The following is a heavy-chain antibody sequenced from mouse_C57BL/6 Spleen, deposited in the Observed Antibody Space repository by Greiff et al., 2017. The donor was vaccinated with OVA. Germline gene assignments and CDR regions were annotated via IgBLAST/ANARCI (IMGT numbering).Heavy chain of an antibody. CDR3: ARSGYYGSSFFDY. CDR2: IYPGDGDT. CDR1: GYAFSSSW. D-gene: IGHD1-1*01. V-gene: IGHV1-82*01. Sequence: VQRVESGPELVKPGASVKISCKASGYAFSSSWMNWVKQRPGKGLEWIGRIYPGDGDTNYNGKFKGKATLTADKSSSTAYMQLSSLTSEDSAVYFCARSGYYGSSFFDYWGQGTTLTVSS. J-gene: IGHJ2*01.